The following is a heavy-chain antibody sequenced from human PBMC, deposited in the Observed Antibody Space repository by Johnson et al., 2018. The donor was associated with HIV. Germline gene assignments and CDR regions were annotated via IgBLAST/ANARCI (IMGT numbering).Heavy chain of an antibody. CDR3: ARVEQQLWLRGAFDI. Sequence: QVQLVESGGGLVQPGGSLRLSCAASGFTFSDYYMSWIRQAPGKGLEWVSYISSSGSTIYYADSVKGRFTISRDNSKNTLYLQMNSLRAEDTAVYYCARVEQQLWLRGAFDIWGQGTMVTVSS. V-gene: IGHV3-11*04. D-gene: IGHD5-18*01. J-gene: IGHJ3*02. CDR2: ISSSGSTI. CDR1: GFTFSDYY.